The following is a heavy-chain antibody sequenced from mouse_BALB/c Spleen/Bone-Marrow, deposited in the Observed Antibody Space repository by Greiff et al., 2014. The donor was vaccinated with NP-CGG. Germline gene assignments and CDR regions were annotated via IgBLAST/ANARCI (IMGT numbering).Heavy chain of an antibody. CDR3: ARGDSSGYGYAMDY. CDR2: ISYDGSN. CDR1: GYSITSGYY. J-gene: IGHJ4*01. Sequence: EVKLQESGPGLVKPSQSLSLTCSVTGYSITSGYYWNWIRQLPGNNLEWMGYISYDGSNNYNPSLKNRISITRDTSKNQFFLKLNSVTTENTATYYCARGDSSGYGYAMDYWGQGTSVTVSS. V-gene: IGHV3-6*01. D-gene: IGHD3-2*01.